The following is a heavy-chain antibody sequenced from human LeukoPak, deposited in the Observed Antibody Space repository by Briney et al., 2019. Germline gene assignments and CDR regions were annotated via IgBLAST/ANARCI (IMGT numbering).Heavy chain of an antibody. D-gene: IGHD1-14*01. J-gene: IGHJ3*01. V-gene: IGHV3-74*01. CDR2: INADGSTA. Sequence: GGSLRLSCAASGFTFGNSWVHWVRQAPGKGLVWVSLINADGSTATYADSVKGRFTISRDNARNTLSLQMNSLTTEDTAVYYCVVVVEPPDSDGFDVWGQGTMITASS. CDR1: GFTFGNSW. CDR3: VVVVEPPDSDGFDV.